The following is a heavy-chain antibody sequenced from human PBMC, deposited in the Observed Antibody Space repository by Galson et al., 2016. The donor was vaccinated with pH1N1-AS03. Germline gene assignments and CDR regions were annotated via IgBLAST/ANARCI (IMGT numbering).Heavy chain of an antibody. J-gene: IGHJ4*02. CDR1: GYIFSRYG. D-gene: IGHD3-9*01. Sequence: SVKVSCKASGYIFSRYGITWVRQAPGQGLEWMGWVSPHSGNTRNAQKFQGRVTMTTDTSTNTAYMELRSLKSDDTAVYFCGRSYNFDVGDYWGQGTLVTVSS. V-gene: IGHV1-18*01. CDR3: GRSYNFDVGDY. CDR2: VSPHSGNT.